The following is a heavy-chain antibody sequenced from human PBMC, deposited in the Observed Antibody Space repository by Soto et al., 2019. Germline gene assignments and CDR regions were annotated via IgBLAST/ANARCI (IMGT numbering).Heavy chain of an antibody. Sequence: EEQLLESGGDLVRPRGSLKLSCEGSGFSFEKHAMSWVRQAPGKGLEWVAGLNGNGDHTYYAPSVRGRFTISRDNSKKTVFLQMNSLRADDTGVYYCSRLPTLVVPAALILPTWGQGTRVTFSS. CDR3: SRLPTLVVPAALILPT. V-gene: IGHV3-23*01. CDR2: LNGNGDHT. J-gene: IGHJ5*02. CDR1: GFSFEKHA. D-gene: IGHD2-2*01.